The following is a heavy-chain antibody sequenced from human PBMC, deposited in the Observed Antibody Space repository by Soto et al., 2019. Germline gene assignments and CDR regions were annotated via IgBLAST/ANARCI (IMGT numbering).Heavy chain of an antibody. V-gene: IGHV1-18*01. CDR1: GYTFTSYG. Sequence: QVQLVQSGAEVKKPGASVKVSCKASGYTFTSYGISWVRQAPGQGLEWMGWISAYNGNTNYAQKLQGRVTMTTDTSTRTAYMELSSMRSADTAVYYCARVHYDFWSGYFHYFDYWVQGTLVTVYS. CDR2: ISAYNGNT. CDR3: ARVHYDFWSGYFHYFDY. D-gene: IGHD3-3*01. J-gene: IGHJ4*02.